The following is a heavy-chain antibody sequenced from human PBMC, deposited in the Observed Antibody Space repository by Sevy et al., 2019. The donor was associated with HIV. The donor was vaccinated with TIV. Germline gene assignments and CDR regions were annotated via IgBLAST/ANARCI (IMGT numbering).Heavy chain of an antibody. D-gene: IGHD3-22*01. CDR3: AIYYYDSSGYYPQFDY. Sequence: ASVKVSCKASGYTFTSYDINWVRQATGQGLEWMGWMNPNSGNTGYAQKFQGIVTMTRNTSISTAYMELSSLRSEDTAVYYCAIYYYDSSGYYPQFDYWGQGTLVTVSS. V-gene: IGHV1-8*01. CDR1: GYTFTSYD. CDR2: MNPNSGNT. J-gene: IGHJ4*02.